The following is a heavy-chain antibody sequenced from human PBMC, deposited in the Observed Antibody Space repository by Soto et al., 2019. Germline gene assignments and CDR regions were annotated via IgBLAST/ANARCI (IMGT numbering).Heavy chain of an antibody. CDR3: ARDLEGIAAAGNWFDP. D-gene: IGHD6-13*01. CDR1: GGSISSGDYY. CDR2: IYYSGST. J-gene: IGHJ5*02. V-gene: IGHV4-30-4*01. Sequence: QVQLQESGPGLVKPSQTLSLTCTVSGGSISSGDYYWSWIRQPLGKGLEWIGYIYYSGSTYYNPSLKSRVTISVDTSKNQFSLKLSSVTAADTAVYYCARDLEGIAAAGNWFDPWGQGTLVTVSS.